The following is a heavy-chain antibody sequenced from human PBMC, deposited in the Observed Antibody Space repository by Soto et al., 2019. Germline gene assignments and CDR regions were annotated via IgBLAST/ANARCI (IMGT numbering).Heavy chain of an antibody. Sequence: ASVKVSCKASGYTLHWVRQAPGQGLEWMGIINPSGGSTSYAQKFQGRVTMTRDTSTSTVYMELSSLRSEDTAVYYCARGGPYSRWSYYFDYWGQGXQVTVYS. J-gene: IGHJ4*02. D-gene: IGHD6-6*01. CDR1: GYTL. V-gene: IGHV1-46*01. CDR3: ARGGPYSRWSYYFDY. CDR2: INPSGGST.